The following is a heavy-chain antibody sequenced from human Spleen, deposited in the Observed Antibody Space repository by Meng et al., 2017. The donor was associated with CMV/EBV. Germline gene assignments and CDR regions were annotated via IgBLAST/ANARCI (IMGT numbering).Heavy chain of an antibody. CDR3: ARDADYDLGYFQH. J-gene: IGHJ1*01. CDR1: GGSLTSYF. Sequence: SETLSLTCSVSGGSLTSYFWSWIRQPPGKGLEWIGYIYYNGISHYNPSLKSRVTMSVDTSKNQFSLRLSSVTAADTAVYYCARDADYDLGYFQHWGQGSLVTVSS. V-gene: IGHV4-59*01. CDR2: IYYNGIS. D-gene: IGHD3-3*01.